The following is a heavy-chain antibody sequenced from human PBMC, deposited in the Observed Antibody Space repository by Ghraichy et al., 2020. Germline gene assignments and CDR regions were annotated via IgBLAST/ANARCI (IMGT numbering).Heavy chain of an antibody. CDR3: ARDGERGYGYNWFDP. D-gene: IGHD5-12*01. CDR2: IYSSGST. CDR1: GGSISSYY. V-gene: IGHV4-59*01. Sequence: SETLSLTCTVSGGSISSYYWSWIRQPPGKGLEWIGYIYSSGSTNYNPSLKSRVTISVDMSKNQFSLKLSSVTAADTAVYYCARDGERGYGYNWFDPWGQGTLVTVSS. J-gene: IGHJ5*02.